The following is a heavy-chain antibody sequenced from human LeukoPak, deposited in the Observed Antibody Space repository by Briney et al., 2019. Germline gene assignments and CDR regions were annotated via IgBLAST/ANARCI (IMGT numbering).Heavy chain of an antibody. D-gene: IGHD5-18*01. CDR2: INHSGST. Sequence: PSEILSLTCAVYGGSFSGYYWSWIRQPPGKGLEWIGEINHSGSTNYNPSLKSRVTISVDTSKNQFSLKLSSVTAADTAVYYCAREYSYGMFDYWGQGTLVTVSS. V-gene: IGHV4-34*01. CDR1: GGSFSGYY. CDR3: AREYSYGMFDY. J-gene: IGHJ4*02.